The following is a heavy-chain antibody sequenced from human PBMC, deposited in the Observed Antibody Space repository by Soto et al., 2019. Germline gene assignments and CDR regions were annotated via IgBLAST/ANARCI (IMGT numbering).Heavy chain of an antibody. D-gene: IGHD3-22*01. Sequence: QVQLVQSGAEVKKPGSSVKVSCKASGGTFSSYAISWVRQAPGQGLEWMGGIIPIFGPANYAQKFQGRVTINADESTSTASMELSSLRSEDTAVYYCARSGYYFDSTGYYYFDYWGQGTLVTVSS. V-gene: IGHV1-69*12. CDR2: IIPIFGPA. J-gene: IGHJ4*02. CDR3: ARSGYYFDSTGYYYFDY. CDR1: GGTFSSYA.